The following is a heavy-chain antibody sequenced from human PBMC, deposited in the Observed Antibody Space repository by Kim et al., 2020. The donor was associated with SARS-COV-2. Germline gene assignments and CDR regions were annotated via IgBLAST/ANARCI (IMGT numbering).Heavy chain of an antibody. CDR2: INHSGST. D-gene: IGHD3-10*01. V-gene: IGHV4-34*01. CDR3: ARERSHYYGSGSPNDY. Sequence: SETLSLTCAVYGGSFSGYYWSWIRQPPGKGLEWIGEINHSGSTNYNPSLKSRVTISVDTSKNQFSLKLSSVTAADTAVYYCARERSHYYGSGSPNDYWGQGTLVTVSS. CDR1: GGSFSGYY. J-gene: IGHJ4*02.